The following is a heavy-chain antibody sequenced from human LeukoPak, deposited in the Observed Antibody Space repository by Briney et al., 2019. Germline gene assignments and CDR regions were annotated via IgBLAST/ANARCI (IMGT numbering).Heavy chain of an antibody. D-gene: IGHD3-10*01. V-gene: IGHV3-48*01. J-gene: IGHJ4*02. CDR1: RFTFSAYG. CDR2: ISSSSNTI. Sequence: GGSLRLSCAASRFTFSAYGMDWVRQAPGKGLEWISYISSSSNTIYYTDSVKGRFTISRDNAKNSLYLQMNSLRAEDTAVYYCARDRITMVRGIDYWGQGTLVTVSS. CDR3: ARDRITMVRGIDY.